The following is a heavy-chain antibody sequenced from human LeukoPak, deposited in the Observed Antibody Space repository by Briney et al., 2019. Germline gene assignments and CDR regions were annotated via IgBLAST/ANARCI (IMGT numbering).Heavy chain of an antibody. V-gene: IGHV3-30*18. CDR1: GFTFSSYG. Sequence: PGGSLRLSCAASGFTFSSYGMHWVRQAPGKGLEWVAVISYDGSNKYYADSVKGRFTISRDNSKNTLYPQMNSLRAEDTAVYYCAKDLPVDTAMAGAFDIWGQGTMVTVSS. J-gene: IGHJ3*02. CDR3: AKDLPVDTAMAGAFDI. CDR2: ISYDGSNK. D-gene: IGHD5-18*01.